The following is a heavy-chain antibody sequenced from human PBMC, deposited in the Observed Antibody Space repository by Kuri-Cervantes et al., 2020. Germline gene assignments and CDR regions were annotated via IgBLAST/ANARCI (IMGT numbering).Heavy chain of an antibody. J-gene: IGHJ3*02. CDR3: ARVGYCSSTSCPRGGAFDI. Sequence: LRLSCTVSGGSISSGDYYWSWLRQPPGKGLEWIGYIYYSGSTYYNPSLRGLVTISVDTSKTQFSLRLSSVTAADTAVYYCARVGYCSSTSCPRGGAFDIWGQGTMVTVSS. CDR2: IYYSGST. V-gene: IGHV4-31*01. D-gene: IGHD2-2*03. CDR1: GGSISSGDYY.